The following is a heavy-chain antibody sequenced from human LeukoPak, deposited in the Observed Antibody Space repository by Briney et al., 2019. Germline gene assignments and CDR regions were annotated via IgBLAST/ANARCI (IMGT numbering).Heavy chain of an antibody. CDR1: GYSVSVYY. V-gene: IGHV3-53*01. Sequence: PGGSLRLSCAVSGYSVSVYYMSWVRQAPGKGLEWLSVIYNGDTTCYADSVKGRFTISGDNSGNTVNLQMNSLRAEDTAVYYCARAPPYYYDSRGYHYERGNYFYGMDVWGRGTTVIVSS. J-gene: IGHJ6*02. CDR2: IYNGDTT. CDR3: ARAPPYYYDSRGYHYERGNYFYGMDV. D-gene: IGHD3-22*01.